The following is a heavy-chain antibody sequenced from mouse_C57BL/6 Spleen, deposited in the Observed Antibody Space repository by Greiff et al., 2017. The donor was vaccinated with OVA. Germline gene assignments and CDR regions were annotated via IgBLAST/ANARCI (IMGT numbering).Heavy chain of an antibody. D-gene: IGHD1-1*01. CDR1: GYTFTSYW. CDR3: ARRDGSSPLLNFDV. Sequence: QVQLKQPGAELVMPGASVKLSCKASGYTFTSYWMHWVKQRPGQGLEWIGEIDPSDSYTNYNQKFKGKSTLTVDKSSSTAYMQLSSLTSEDSAVYYCARRDGSSPLLNFDVWGTGTTVTVSS. V-gene: IGHV1-69*01. J-gene: IGHJ1*03. CDR2: IDPSDSYT.